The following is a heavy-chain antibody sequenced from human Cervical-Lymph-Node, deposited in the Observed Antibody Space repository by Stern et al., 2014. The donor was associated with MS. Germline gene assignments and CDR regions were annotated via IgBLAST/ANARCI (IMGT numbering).Heavy chain of an antibody. D-gene: IGHD3-9*01. CDR3: ARHLRYGPTDY. V-gene: IGHV4-39*01. CDR1: GGSISSSSYY. Sequence: QVQLQESGPGLVKPSETLSLTCTVSGGSISSSSYYWGWIRQPPGKGLEWIGRIYYSGSTYYNPSLKSRVTISVDTSKNQFSLKLSSVTAADTAVYYCARHLRYGPTDYWGQGTLVTVSS. J-gene: IGHJ4*02. CDR2: IYYSGST.